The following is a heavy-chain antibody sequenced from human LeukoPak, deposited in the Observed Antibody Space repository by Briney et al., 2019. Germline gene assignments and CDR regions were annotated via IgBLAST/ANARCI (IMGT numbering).Heavy chain of an antibody. CDR3: ARGGVGAMAGLDY. D-gene: IGHD1-26*01. J-gene: IGHJ4*02. Sequence: PGRSLRLSCAASGFTFSSYAMHWVRQAPGKGLEWVAVISYDGSNKYYADSVKGRFTISRDNSKNTLYLQMNSLRAEDTAVYYCARGGVGAMAGLDYWGQGILVTVSS. CDR2: ISYDGSNK. V-gene: IGHV3-30*04. CDR1: GFTFSSYA.